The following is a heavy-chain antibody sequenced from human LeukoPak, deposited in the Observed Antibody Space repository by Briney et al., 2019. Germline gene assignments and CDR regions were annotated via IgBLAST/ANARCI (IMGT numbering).Heavy chain of an antibody. V-gene: IGHV1-69*05. Sequence: ASVKVSCKACGGTFSSYAISWVRQAPGQGLEWMGGIIPIFGTANYVQKFQGRVTITTDESTSTAYMELSSLRSEDTAVYYCATQRGDSSGYYGGYWGQGTLVTVSS. CDR1: GGTFSSYA. CDR3: ATQRGDSSGYYGGY. J-gene: IGHJ4*02. CDR2: IIPIFGTA. D-gene: IGHD3-22*01.